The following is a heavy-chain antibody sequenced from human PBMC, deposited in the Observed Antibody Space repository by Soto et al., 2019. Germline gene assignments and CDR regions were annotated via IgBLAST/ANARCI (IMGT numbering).Heavy chain of an antibody. J-gene: IGHJ5*02. CDR2: TYYRSKWYN. D-gene: IGHD6-19*01. CDR1: GDGVSSNSAA. Sequence: SETLSLTCAISGDGVSSNSAAWNWIIQSPSRGLEWLGRTYYRSKWYNDYAVSVKSRITINPDTSKNQFSLQLNSVTPEDTAVYYCARDHSSGFKGRGNWFDPWRQGTLVTVSS. CDR3: ARDHSSGFKGRGNWFDP. V-gene: IGHV6-1*01.